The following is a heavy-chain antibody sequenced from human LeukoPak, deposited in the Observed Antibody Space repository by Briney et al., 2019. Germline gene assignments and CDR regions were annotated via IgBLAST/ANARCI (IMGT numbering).Heavy chain of an antibody. CDR3: ARDQTVYYYDSSGYYV. D-gene: IGHD3-22*01. CDR1: GGTFSSYA. Sequence: ASVKVSCKASGGTFSSYAISWVRQAPGQGLEWMGGIIPIFGTANYAQKFQGRVTITADESTSTAYMELSSLRSEDTAVYYCARDQTVYYYDSSGYYVWGQGTLVTVSS. CDR2: IIPIFGTA. J-gene: IGHJ4*02. V-gene: IGHV1-69*13.